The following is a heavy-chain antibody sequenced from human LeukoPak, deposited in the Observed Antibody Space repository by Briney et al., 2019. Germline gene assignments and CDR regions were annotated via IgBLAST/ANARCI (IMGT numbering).Heavy chain of an antibody. V-gene: IGHV4-34*01. CDR3: ATQDYYGSGSFDY. D-gene: IGHD3-10*01. Sequence: SETLSLTCAVYGGSLSGYYWSWIRQPPGKGLEWIGEINHRGSTNYNPSLKSRVTISVDTSKNQFSLKLSSVTAADTAVYYCATQDYYGSGSFDYWGQGTLVTVSS. CDR1: GGSLSGYY. CDR2: INHRGST. J-gene: IGHJ4*02.